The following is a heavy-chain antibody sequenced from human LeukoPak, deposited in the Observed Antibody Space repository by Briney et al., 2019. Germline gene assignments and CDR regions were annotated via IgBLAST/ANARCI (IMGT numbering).Heavy chain of an antibody. CDR2: ISSSGSTI. CDR1: GFTFSSYG. Sequence: GGSLRLSCAASGFTFSSYGMNWVRQAPGKGLEWVSYISSSGSTIYYADSVKGRFTISRDNAKNSLYLQMNSLRAEDTAVYYCAELGITMVGGVWGKGTTVTISS. J-gene: IGHJ6*04. D-gene: IGHD3-10*02. V-gene: IGHV3-48*04. CDR3: AELGITMVGGV.